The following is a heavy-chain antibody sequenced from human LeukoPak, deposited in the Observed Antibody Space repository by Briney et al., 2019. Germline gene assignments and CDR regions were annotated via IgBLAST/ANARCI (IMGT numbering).Heavy chain of an antibody. V-gene: IGHV4-38-2*01. CDR3: ARGSSTSTIDY. CDR1: GYSINTNYY. Sequence: SQTLSLTCAVSGYSINTNYYWGWIRQSPGKGLEWIGSFYYSGATYYNPSLKSRVAISVDTSKNQFSLKLNSVTAADTAMYYCARGSSTSTIDYWGQGTLVTVST. D-gene: IGHD2-2*01. J-gene: IGHJ4*02. CDR2: FYYSGAT.